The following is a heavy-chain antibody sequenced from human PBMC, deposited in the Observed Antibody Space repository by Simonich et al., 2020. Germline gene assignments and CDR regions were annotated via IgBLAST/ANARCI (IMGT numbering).Heavy chain of an antibody. Sequence: QVQLQQWGAGLLKPSETLSLTCAVYGGSFSGYYWGWNRQPPGKGLEGIGSIYHSGSTYHNPSLKSRVTISVDTSKNQFSLKLSSVTAADTAVYYCARATRIAAAGYFDYWGQGTLVTVSS. V-gene: IGHV4-34*01. J-gene: IGHJ4*02. CDR2: IYHSGST. D-gene: IGHD6-13*01. CDR1: GGSFSGYY. CDR3: ARATRIAAAGYFDY.